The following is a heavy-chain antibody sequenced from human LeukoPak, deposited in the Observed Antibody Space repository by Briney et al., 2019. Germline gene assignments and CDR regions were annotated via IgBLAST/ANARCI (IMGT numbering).Heavy chain of an antibody. Sequence: PGGSLSLSCAASGFTFSSYEMNWVRQAPGKGLEWLSYISRSGDTMYYADSVKGRLTVSRDNAKNSLYLQMNSLRAEDTAVYYCTRGVYYGSGGFPSDYWGQGILVTVSS. CDR2: ISRSGDTM. V-gene: IGHV3-48*03. J-gene: IGHJ4*02. CDR3: TRGVYYGSGGFPSDY. CDR1: GFTFSSYE. D-gene: IGHD3-10*01.